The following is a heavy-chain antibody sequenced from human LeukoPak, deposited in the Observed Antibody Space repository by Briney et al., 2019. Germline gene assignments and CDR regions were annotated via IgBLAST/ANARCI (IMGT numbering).Heavy chain of an antibody. Sequence: ASVKVSCKASGYTFTGYYMHWVRQAPGQGVAWMGWINPNSGGTNYAQKFQGRVTMTRDTSISTAYMELGRLRSDDTAVYYCARVVGSSWDRPYFDYWGQGTLFTVSS. J-gene: IGHJ4*02. CDR1: GYTFTGYY. V-gene: IGHV1-2*02. CDR2: INPNSGGT. CDR3: ARVVGSSWDRPYFDY. D-gene: IGHD6-13*01.